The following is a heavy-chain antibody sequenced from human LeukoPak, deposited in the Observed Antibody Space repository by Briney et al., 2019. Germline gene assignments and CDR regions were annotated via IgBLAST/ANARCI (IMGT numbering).Heavy chain of an antibody. CDR1: GFTFSSYA. V-gene: IGHV3-23*01. J-gene: IGHJ4*02. Sequence: PGGSLRLSCAAFGFTFSSYAMSWVRQAPGKGLEWVSAISGSGGSTYYADSVKGRFTISRDNSKNTLYLQMNSLRAEDTAVYYCAKRSGINNYFDYWGQGTLVTVSS. CDR3: AKRSGINNYFDY. D-gene: IGHD2-15*01. CDR2: ISGSGGST.